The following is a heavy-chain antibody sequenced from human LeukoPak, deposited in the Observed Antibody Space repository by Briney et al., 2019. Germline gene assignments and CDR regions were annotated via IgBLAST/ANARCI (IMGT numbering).Heavy chain of an antibody. CDR3: ASERWLQY. D-gene: IGHD5-24*01. J-gene: IGHJ4*02. Sequence: TGGSLRLSCAASGFTFSSYWMHWVRQAPGKGLVWVSRINNDGSSTSYADSVKGRFTISRDNAKNTLYLQMNSLRAEDTGVYYCASERWLQYWGQGTLVTVSS. CDR1: GFTFSSYW. V-gene: IGHV3-74*01. CDR2: INNDGSST.